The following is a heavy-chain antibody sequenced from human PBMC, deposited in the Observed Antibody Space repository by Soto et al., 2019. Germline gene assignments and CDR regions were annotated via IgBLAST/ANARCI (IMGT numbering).Heavy chain of an antibody. CDR1: GGSISSSNW. D-gene: IGHD6-19*01. J-gene: IGHJ3*01. V-gene: IGHV4-4*02. CDR2: IYHSGST. CDR3: ARDIAVVATWDAFDV. Sequence: QVQLQESGPGLVKPSGTLSLTCAVSGGSISSSNWWSWVRQPPGKGLEWIGEIYHSGSTNYNPSLKSRVIITVDKSKNQFSLKLSAVAAAVTAVYYCARDIAVVATWDAFDVWGQGTMVTASS.